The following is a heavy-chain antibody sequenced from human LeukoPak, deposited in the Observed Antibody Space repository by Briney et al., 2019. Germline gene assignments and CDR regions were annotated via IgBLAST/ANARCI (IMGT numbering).Heavy chain of an antibody. J-gene: IGHJ3*02. CDR2: IIPIFGTA. CDR1: GGTFSSYA. V-gene: IGHV1-69*06. Sequence: GASVKVSCKASGGTFSSYAISWVRQAPGQGLEWMGGIIPIFGTANYAQKFQGRVTITADKSTSTAYMELSSLRSEDTAVYYCARAGITITMVRDDAFDIRGQGTMVTVSS. CDR3: ARAGITITMVRDDAFDI. D-gene: IGHD3-10*01.